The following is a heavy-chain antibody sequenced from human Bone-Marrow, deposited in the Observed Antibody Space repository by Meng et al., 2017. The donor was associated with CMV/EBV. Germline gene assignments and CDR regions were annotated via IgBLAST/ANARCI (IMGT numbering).Heavy chain of an antibody. J-gene: IGHJ6*02. CDR3: ARLYSSSSHYYYGMDV. CDR2: IDWDDDK. CDR1: GFSLSTSGMC. D-gene: IGHD6-6*01. V-gene: IGHV2-70*20. Sequence: SGPTLVKPTQTLTLTCTFSGFSLSTSGMCVRWVRQPPGKALEWLALIDWDDDKYYSTSLKTRLTISKDTSKNQVVLTMTNMDPVDTATYYCARLYSSSSHYYYGMDVWGQGTTVTVYS.